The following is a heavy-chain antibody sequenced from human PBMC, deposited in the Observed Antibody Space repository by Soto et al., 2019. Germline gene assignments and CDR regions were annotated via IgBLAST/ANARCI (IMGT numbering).Heavy chain of an antibody. CDR1: GGSISSYY. D-gene: IGHD1-26*01. Sequence: SETLSLTCTVSGGSISSYYWSWIRQPPGKGLEWIGYIYYSGSTNYNPSLKSRVTISVDTSKNQFSLKLSSVTAADTAVYYCASGLVGSYYIDYNYYYGMDVWGQGTTVTVSS. V-gene: IGHV4-59*01. J-gene: IGHJ6*02. CDR2: IYYSGST. CDR3: ASGLVGSYYIDYNYYYGMDV.